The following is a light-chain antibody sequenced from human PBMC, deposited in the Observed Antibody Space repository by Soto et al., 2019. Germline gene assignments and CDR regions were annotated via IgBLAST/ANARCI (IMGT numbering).Light chain of an antibody. CDR3: GTWDNSLSAWV. V-gene: IGLV1-51*02. CDR2: ENN. Sequence: QAVVTQPPSVSGAPGQRVTISCTGSSSNIGAGYDVHWYQQLPGTAPKLLIYENNLRPSGIPDRFSGSKSGTSATLGITGLQTGDEADYYCGTWDNSLSAWVFGGGTKLTVL. J-gene: IGLJ3*02. CDR1: SSNIGAGYD.